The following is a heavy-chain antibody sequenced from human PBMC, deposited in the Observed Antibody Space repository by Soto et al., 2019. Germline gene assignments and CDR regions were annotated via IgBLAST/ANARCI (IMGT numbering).Heavy chain of an antibody. D-gene: IGHD1-26*01. CDR3: ARMGSGRELGY. J-gene: IGHJ4*02. CDR1: GGSISSSSYY. CDR2: IYYSVST. V-gene: IGHV4-39*01. Sequence: QLQLQESGPGLVKPSETLSLTCTVSGGSISSSSYYWGWIRQPPVKGLEWIGSIYYSVSTYYNPSLKSRVTISVDTSKNQFSLKLSSVTAADTAVYYCARMGSGRELGYWGQGTLVTVSS.